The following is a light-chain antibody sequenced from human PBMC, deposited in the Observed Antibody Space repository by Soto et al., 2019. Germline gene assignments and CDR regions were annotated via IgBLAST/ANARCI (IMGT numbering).Light chain of an antibody. CDR1: SGHSSYA. V-gene: IGLV4-69*01. CDR2: LNSDGSH. Sequence: QLVLTQSPSASASLGASVKLTWTLSSGHSSYAIAWHQQQPEKGPRYLMKLNSDGSHSKGDGIPDRFSGSSSGAERYLTISSLQSEDEADYYCQTWGTGTVVFGGGTKLTVL. CDR3: QTWGTGTVV. J-gene: IGLJ2*01.